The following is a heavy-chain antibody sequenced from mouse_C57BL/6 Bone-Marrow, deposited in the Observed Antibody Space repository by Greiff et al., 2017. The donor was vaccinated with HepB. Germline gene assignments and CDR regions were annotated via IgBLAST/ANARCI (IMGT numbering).Heavy chain of an antibody. CDR1: GYTFTSYG. Sequence: VKLQESGAELARPGASVKLSCKASGYTFTSYGISWVKQRTGQGLEWIGEIYPRSGNTYYNEKFKGKATLTADKSSSTAYMELRSLTSEDSAVYFCAREGPWFAYWGQGTLVTVSA. J-gene: IGHJ3*01. CDR2: IYPRSGNT. CDR3: AREGPWFAY. V-gene: IGHV1-81*01.